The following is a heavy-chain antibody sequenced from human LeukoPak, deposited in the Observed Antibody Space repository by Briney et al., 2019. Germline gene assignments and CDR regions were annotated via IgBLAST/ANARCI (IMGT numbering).Heavy chain of an antibody. D-gene: IGHD4-17*01. CDR3: ARARGYGDYDY. J-gene: IGHJ4*02. V-gene: IGHV3-21*01. Sequence: GGPLRLLCAASGFTFNSYSMNWVRQAPGKGLEGVSSISGSNRYIYYGDSMKGRFTNSRDNAKNTLYLQMNSMRAEDTAVYYCARARGYGDYDYWGQGTLVTVSS. CDR1: GFTFNSYS. CDR2: ISGSNRYI.